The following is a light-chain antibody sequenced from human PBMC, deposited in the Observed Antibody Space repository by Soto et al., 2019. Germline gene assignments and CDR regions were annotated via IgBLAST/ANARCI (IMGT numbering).Light chain of an antibody. CDR1: SSDVGRYNY. J-gene: IGLJ3*02. CDR2: EVS. Sequence: QSALTQPASVSGSPGQSITISCTGTSSDVGRYNYVSWYQQHPGKAPKLMIYEVSNRPSGVSNRFSASKSGNTASLTISGLQAEDEAAYYCTSYTSSTAWVFGGGTKLTVL. CDR3: TSYTSSTAWV. V-gene: IGLV2-14*01.